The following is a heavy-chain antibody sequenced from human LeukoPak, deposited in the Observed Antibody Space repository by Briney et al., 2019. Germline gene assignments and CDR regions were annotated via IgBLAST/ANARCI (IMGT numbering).Heavy chain of an antibody. CDR1: GYTFTGYY. CDR3: ARERENGYFDY. D-gene: IGHD2-8*01. V-gene: IGHV1-2*02. J-gene: IGHJ4*02. Sequence: GASVKVSCKASGYTFTGYYMHWVRQAPGQGLEWMGWINPNSGSTNYAQKFQGRVTMTRDTSISTAYMELSRLRSDDTAVYYCARERENGYFDYWGQGTLVTVSS. CDR2: INPNSGST.